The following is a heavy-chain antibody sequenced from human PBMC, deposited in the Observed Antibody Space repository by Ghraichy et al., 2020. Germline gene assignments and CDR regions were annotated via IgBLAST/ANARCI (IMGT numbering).Heavy chain of an antibody. Sequence: SETLFLTCAVYGGSFSGYYWSWIRQPPGKGLEWIGEINHSGSTNYNPSLKSRVTISVDTSKNQFSLKLSSVTAADTAVYYCASNRARRHYYYYGMDVWGQGTTVTVSS. CDR3: ASNRARRHYYYYGMDV. CDR1: GGSFSGYY. V-gene: IGHV4-34*01. J-gene: IGHJ6*02. CDR2: INHSGST.